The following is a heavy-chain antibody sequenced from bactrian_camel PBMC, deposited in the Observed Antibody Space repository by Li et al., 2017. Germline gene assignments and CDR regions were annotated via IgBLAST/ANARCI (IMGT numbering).Heavy chain of an antibody. CDR3: AVHSGYCYGGGPEGRAGDFAY. Sequence: HVQLVESGGGEVQAGGSLRLSCAAPGYVYSSYCMAWFRQAPGKEREGVATINSDGSTSIADSVKGRFTISKDNGKHTLYLQMNSLKPEDTATYYCAVHSGYCYGGGPEGRAGDFAYWGQGTQVTVS. CDR2: INSDGST. J-gene: IGHJ6*01. V-gene: IGHV3S53*01. CDR1: GYVYSSYC. D-gene: IGHD2*01.